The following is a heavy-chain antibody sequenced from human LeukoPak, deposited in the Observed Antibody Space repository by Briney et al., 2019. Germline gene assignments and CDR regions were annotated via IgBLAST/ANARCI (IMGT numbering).Heavy chain of an antibody. CDR1: GYTFTSYG. D-gene: IGHD3-9*01. CDR3: VGGVLNYDILTGYYHPMFDY. V-gene: IGHV1-69*13. J-gene: IGHJ4*02. CDR2: IIPIFGTA. Sequence: GASVKVSCKASGYTFTSYGISWVRQAPGQGLEWMGGIIPIFGTANYAQKFQGRVTITADESTSTAYMELSSLRSEDTAVYYCVGGVLNYDILTGYYHPMFDYWGQGTLVTVSS.